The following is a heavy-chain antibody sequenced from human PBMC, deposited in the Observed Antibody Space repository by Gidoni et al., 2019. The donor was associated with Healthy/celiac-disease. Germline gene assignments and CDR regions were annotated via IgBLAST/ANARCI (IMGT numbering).Heavy chain of an antibody. CDR3: ASGYSYGGVVD. Sequence: QVQLQQWGAGLLKPSETLSLTCAVYGGSFSGYYWSWIRQPPGKGLEWIGEINHSGSTNYNPSLKSRVTISVDTSKNQFSLKLSSGTAADTAVYYCASGYSYGGVVDWGQGTLVTVSS. CDR2: INHSGST. V-gene: IGHV4-34*01. D-gene: IGHD5-18*01. CDR1: GGSFSGYY. J-gene: IGHJ4*02.